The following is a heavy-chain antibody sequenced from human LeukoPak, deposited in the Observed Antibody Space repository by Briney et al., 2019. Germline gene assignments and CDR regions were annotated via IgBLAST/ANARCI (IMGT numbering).Heavy chain of an antibody. CDR2: FDPEDGET. V-gene: IGHV1-24*01. CDR1: GYTLTELS. Sequence: ASVKVSCKVSGYTLTELSMHWVRQAPGKGLEWMGGFDPEDGETIYAQKFQGRVTMTEDTSTDTAYMELSSLRSEDTAVYYCATWGYSSGWYDFDYWGQGTLVTVSP. D-gene: IGHD6-19*01. CDR3: ATWGYSSGWYDFDY. J-gene: IGHJ4*02.